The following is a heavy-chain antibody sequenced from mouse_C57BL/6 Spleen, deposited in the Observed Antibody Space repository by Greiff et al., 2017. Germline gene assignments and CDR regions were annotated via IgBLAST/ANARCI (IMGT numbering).Heavy chain of an antibody. D-gene: IGHD2-4*01. CDR2: IYPGDGDT. Sequence: QVQLQQSGPELVKPGASVKISCKASGYAFSSSWMNWVKQRPGKGLEWIGRIYPGDGDTNYNGKFKGKATLTADKSSSTAYMQLSSLTSEDSAVYFGARGDYDGYYYAMDYWGQGTSVTVSS. CDR1: GYAFSSSW. V-gene: IGHV1-82*01. J-gene: IGHJ4*01. CDR3: ARGDYDGYYYAMDY.